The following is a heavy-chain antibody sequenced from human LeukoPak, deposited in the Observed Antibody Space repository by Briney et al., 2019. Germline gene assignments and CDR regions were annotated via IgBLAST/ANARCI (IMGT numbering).Heavy chain of an antibody. D-gene: IGHD2-15*01. J-gene: IGHJ6*03. CDR3: GNSQSYYSMDV. CDR1: GFTFSDYA. CDR2: ISSNGGSI. Sequence: GGSLRLSCAASGFTFSDYAMHWVRQAPGKELEYVSAISSNGGSIHYANSVKGRFTISRDNSKNTLYLQVDSLRAEDMAVYYCGNSQSYYSMDVWGKRTTVTVSS. V-gene: IGHV3-64*01.